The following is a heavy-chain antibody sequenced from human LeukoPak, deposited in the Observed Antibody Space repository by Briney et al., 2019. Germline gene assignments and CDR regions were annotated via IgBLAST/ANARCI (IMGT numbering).Heavy chain of an antibody. V-gene: IGHV3-30*02. CDR2: IWSGGSNK. CDR3: AKEAPGGDFDY. Sequence: GGSLRLTCAASGFTFSSYAMSWVRQAPGKGLEWVALIWSGGSNKYYADSVKGRFTISRDNSKNTLYLQMNSLRAEDTAVYYCAKEAPGGDFDYWGQGTLVTVSS. D-gene: IGHD3-16*01. J-gene: IGHJ4*02. CDR1: GFTFSSYA.